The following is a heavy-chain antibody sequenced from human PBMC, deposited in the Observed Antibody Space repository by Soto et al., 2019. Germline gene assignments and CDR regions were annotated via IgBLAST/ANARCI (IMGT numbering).Heavy chain of an antibody. Sequence: QVELVQSGAEVKKPGSSVKVSCKASGDTFDIYGFTWVRQAPGEGLEWMGVIIPIFETADYAQKFQGRVSITADKSTSTAYMELGSLTSEDTAVYYCARGGIHFAASSGNAFDSLGQGTLISVTS. J-gene: IGHJ4*02. V-gene: IGHV1-69*06. CDR3: ARGGIHFAASSGNAFDS. CDR2: IIPIFETA. CDR1: GDTFDIYG. D-gene: IGHD6-19*01.